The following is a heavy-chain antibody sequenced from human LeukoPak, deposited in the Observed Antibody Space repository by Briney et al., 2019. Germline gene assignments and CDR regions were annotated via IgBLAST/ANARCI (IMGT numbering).Heavy chain of an antibody. CDR1: GFTFSNYA. J-gene: IGHJ4*02. V-gene: IGHV3-30-3*01. CDR2: ISYDGSNK. CDR3: ARDRDYDSSGLTTLPDY. D-gene: IGHD3-22*01. Sequence: GGSLRLSCAASGFTFSNYAMHWVRQAPGKGLEWVAVISYDGSNKYYIDSVKGRATISRDNSKNTLYLQMNSLRAEDTAVYYCARDRDYDSSGLTTLPDYWGQGTLVTVSS.